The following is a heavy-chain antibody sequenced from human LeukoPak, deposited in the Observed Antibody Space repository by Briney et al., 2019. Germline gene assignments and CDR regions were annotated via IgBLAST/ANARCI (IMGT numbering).Heavy chain of an antibody. Sequence: GGSLRLSCAASGFRFSYHDMHWVRQAPGKGLEFVSSIGAAGAHTFYADSVKGRFTISRDNFQSTMYLQMDGLRPEDSAVYYCARELGGTKTGGFDIWGQGTVVAVSS. CDR2: IGAAGAHT. CDR3: ARELGGTKTGGFDI. CDR1: GFRFSYHD. J-gene: IGHJ3*02. D-gene: IGHD1-14*01. V-gene: IGHV3-64*02.